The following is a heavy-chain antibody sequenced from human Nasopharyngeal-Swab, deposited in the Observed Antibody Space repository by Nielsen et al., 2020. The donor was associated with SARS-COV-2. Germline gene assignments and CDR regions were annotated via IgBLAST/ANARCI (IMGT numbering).Heavy chain of an antibody. CDR2: IYYSGST. D-gene: IGHD3-10*01. CDR3: ARPIYGSGSYYDAFDI. Sequence: SETLSLTCTVSGGSVSSGSYYWSWIRQPPGKGLEWIGYIYYSGSTNYNPSPKSRVTISVDTSKNQFSLKLSSVTAADTAVYYCARPIYGSGSYYDAFDIWGQGTMVTVSS. V-gene: IGHV4-61*01. CDR1: GGSVSSGSYY. J-gene: IGHJ3*02.